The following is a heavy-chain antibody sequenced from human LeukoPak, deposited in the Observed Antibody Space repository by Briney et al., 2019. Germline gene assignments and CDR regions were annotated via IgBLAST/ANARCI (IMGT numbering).Heavy chain of an antibody. CDR1: GYTFTCYD. V-gene: IGHV1-8*01. J-gene: IGHJ4*02. D-gene: IGHD1-26*01. Sequence: GASVKVSCKASGYTFTCYDINWVRQATGQGLEWMGWMNPNSGNTGYAQKFQGRVTMTRNTSISTAYMELSSLRSEDTAVYYCARGRITVGATVYWGQGTLVTVSS. CDR3: ARGRITVGATVY. CDR2: MNPNSGNT.